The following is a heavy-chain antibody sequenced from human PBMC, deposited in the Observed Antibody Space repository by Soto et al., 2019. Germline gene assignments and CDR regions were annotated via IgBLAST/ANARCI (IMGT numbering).Heavy chain of an antibody. CDR3: ATSFRYFDN. CDR2: ISGTASRT. D-gene: IGHD3-9*01. J-gene: IGHJ4*02. V-gene: IGHV3-23*01. CDR1: GFTPTTTP. Sequence: HPGGSVRLSCAGSGFTPTTTPLSWVRQPPGKGLEWVTTISGTASRTYYVDSVKGRFFISRDNSKSTVTLQMNNLTLDDTAVYYCATSFRYFDNWGQGTRVTVSS.